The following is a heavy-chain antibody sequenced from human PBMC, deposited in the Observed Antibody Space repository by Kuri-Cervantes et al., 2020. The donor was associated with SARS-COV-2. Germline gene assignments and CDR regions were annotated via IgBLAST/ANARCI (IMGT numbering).Heavy chain of an antibody. D-gene: IGHD6-19*01. CDR1: GDSVSSNSAA. J-gene: IGHJ4*02. CDR3: ARGRYSSGWYVDY. Sequence: SCTISGDSVSSNSAAWNWIRQSPSRGLEWLGRTYYRSKWYNDYAVSVKSRITINPDTSKNQYSLQLNSVTPEDTAVYYCARGRYSSGWYVDYWGQGTLVTVSS. CDR2: TYYRSKWYN. V-gene: IGHV6-1*01.